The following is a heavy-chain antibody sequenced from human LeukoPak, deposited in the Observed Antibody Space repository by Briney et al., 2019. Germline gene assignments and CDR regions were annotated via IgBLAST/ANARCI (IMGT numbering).Heavy chain of an antibody. CDR2: ISAYNGNT. D-gene: IGHD2-2*01. Sequence: ASVKVSCKATGYNFTSYILSWVRQAPGQGLEWMGWISAYNGNTNYAQKLQGRVTMTTDTSTNTAYMELRSLRSDDTAVYYCARGLMGYCSSTTCYAVDYWGQGSLVTVSS. V-gene: IGHV1-18*01. J-gene: IGHJ4*02. CDR3: ARGLMGYCSSTTCYAVDY. CDR1: GYNFTSYI.